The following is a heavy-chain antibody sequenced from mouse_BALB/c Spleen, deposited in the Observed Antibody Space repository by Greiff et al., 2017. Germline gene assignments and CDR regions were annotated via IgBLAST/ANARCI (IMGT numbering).Heavy chain of an antibody. CDR3: AQYGNSFAY. CDR1: GYSITSGY. V-gene: IGHV3-6*02. J-gene: IGHJ2*01. D-gene: IGHD2-10*02. Sequence: EVQLVESGPSLVKPSQTLSLSCSATGYSITSGYWNWIRQFPGNKLEWMGYISYDGSNNYNPSLKNRISITRDTSKNQFFLKLNSVTTEDTATYYCAQYGNSFAYWGQGTTLTVSS. CDR2: ISYDGSN.